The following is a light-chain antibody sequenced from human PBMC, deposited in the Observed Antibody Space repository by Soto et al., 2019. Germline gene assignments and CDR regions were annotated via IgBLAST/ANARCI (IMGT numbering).Light chain of an antibody. J-gene: IGLJ2*01. Sequence: QAVVTQSSSASASLGSSVKLTCTLSSGHSSYIIAWHQQQPGKAPRYLMKLEGSGSYNQGSGVPDRFSGSSSGADRYLTISNLQFEDEADYYCETWDSNILVFGGGTTLTVL. V-gene: IGLV4-60*02. CDR2: LEGSGSY. CDR1: SGHSSYI. CDR3: ETWDSNILV.